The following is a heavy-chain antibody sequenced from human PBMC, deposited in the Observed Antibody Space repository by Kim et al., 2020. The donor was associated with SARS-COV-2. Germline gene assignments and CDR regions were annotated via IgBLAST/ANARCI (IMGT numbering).Heavy chain of an antibody. CDR2: IGSDGSIT. V-gene: IGHV3-33*01. CDR3: IRGTLHARDYLDY. J-gene: IGHJ4*02. CDR1: GFTFSPYG. Sequence: GGSLRLSCAASGFTFSPYGMHWVRQAPGKGLVWVAHIGSDGSITYYADAVMGRFTISRDNSKNTLYLQMNSLRAEDTAVYYCIRGTLHARDYLDYWGQ.